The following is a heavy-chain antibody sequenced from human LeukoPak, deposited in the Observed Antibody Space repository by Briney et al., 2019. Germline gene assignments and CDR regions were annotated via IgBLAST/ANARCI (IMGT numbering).Heavy chain of an antibody. J-gene: IGHJ5*02. CDR3: ARFSGS. CDR2: IRSSSSYI. D-gene: IGHD3-10*01. CDR1: GFTLSSYA. Sequence: PGGSLRLSCAASGFTLSSYAMSWVRQGPGKGLEWVSSIRSSSSYIYYADSVKGRFTISRDNAKNSLYLQMNSLRAEDTAVYYCARFSGSWGQGTLVTVSS. V-gene: IGHV3-21*01.